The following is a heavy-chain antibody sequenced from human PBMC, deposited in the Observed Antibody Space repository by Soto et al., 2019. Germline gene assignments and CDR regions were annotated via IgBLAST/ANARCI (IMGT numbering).Heavy chain of an antibody. J-gene: IGHJ6*03. Sequence: SETLSLTCTVSGGSISSGGYYWSWIRQHPGKGLEWIGYIYYSGSTYYNPSLKSRVTISVDTSKNQFSLKLSSVTAADTAVYYCARLIKGSSYYYYYMDVWGKGTTVTVSS. CDR1: GGSISSGGYY. V-gene: IGHV4-31*03. CDR2: IYYSGST. D-gene: IGHD6-6*01. CDR3: ARLIKGSSYYYYYMDV.